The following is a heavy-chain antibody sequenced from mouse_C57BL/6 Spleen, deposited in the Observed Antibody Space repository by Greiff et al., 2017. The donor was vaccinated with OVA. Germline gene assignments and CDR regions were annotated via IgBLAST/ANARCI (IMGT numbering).Heavy chain of an antibody. D-gene: IGHD1-1*01. CDR2: IYPGDGDT. CDR3: ASSYYYGSFLFAY. Sequence: VQLQQSGPELVKPGASVKISCKASGYAFSSSWMNWVKQRPGKGLEWIGRIYPGDGDTNYNGKFKGKATLTADKSSSTAYMQLSSLTSEDSAVYFCASSYYYGSFLFAYWGQGTLVTVSA. J-gene: IGHJ3*01. V-gene: IGHV1-82*01. CDR1: GYAFSSSW.